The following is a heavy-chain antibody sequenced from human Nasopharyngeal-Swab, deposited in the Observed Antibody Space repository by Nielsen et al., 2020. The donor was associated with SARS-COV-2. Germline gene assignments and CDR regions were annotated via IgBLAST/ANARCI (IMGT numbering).Heavy chain of an antibody. J-gene: IGHJ6*02. D-gene: IGHD2-15*01. CDR1: GGTFSSYA. CDR2: IIPNLGIA. Sequence: SVKVSCNASGGTFSSYAISWVRQAPGQGLEWMGRIIPNLGIANYAQKFQGRVTITADKSTSTAYMELSSLRSEDTAVYYCARSHCSGGSCYVTGYYYGMDVWGQGTTVTVSS. CDR3: ARSHCSGGSCYVTGYYYGMDV. V-gene: IGHV1-69*04.